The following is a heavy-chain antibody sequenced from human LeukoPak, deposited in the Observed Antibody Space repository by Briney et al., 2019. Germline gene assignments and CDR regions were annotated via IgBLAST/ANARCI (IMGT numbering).Heavy chain of an antibody. CDR3: ATSAPGPNIVVVPAALAY. J-gene: IGHJ4*02. CDR2: ISGSGGST. V-gene: IGHV3-23*01. D-gene: IGHD2-2*01. Sequence: PGGSLRLSCAASGFTFSSYGMHWVRQAPGEGLEWVSAISGSGGSTYYADSVKGRFTISRDNSKNPLYLQMNSLRAEDTAVYYCATSAPGPNIVVVPAALAYWGQGTLVTVSS. CDR1: GFTFSSYG.